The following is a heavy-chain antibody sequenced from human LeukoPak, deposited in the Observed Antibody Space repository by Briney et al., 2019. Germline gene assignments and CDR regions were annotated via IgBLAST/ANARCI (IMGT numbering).Heavy chain of an antibody. CDR3: ASPSHGGYVDY. Sequence: SETLSLTCTVSGGSISSSSYYWGWIRQPPGKGLEWIGSIYYSGSTYYNPSLKSRVTISVDTSKNQFSLKLSSVTAADTAVYYCASPSHGGYVDYWGQGTLVTVSS. J-gene: IGHJ4*02. V-gene: IGHV4-39*01. D-gene: IGHD2-15*01. CDR1: GGSISSSSYY. CDR2: IYYSGST.